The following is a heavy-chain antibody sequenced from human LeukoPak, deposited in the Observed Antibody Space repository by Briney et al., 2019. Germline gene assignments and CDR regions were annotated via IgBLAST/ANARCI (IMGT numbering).Heavy chain of an antibody. Sequence: GRSLRLSCAASGFAFSAHGMHWVRQAPGKGLEWVAVISYDGSKKYYADSVKGRFTISRDRSNNTLSLQMNSLRAEDTAVYYCARSPRITVVRGVPLDAFDIWGQGTMVTVSS. CDR3: ARSPRITVVRGVPLDAFDI. J-gene: IGHJ3*02. V-gene: IGHV3-33*05. D-gene: IGHD3-10*01. CDR1: GFAFSAHG. CDR2: ISYDGSKK.